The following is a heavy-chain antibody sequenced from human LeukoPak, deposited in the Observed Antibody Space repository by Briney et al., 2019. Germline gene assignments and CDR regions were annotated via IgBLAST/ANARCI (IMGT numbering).Heavy chain of an antibody. V-gene: IGHV1-3*01. CDR2: INAGNGNT. J-gene: IGHJ4*02. D-gene: IGHD4-17*01. Sequence: ASVKVSCKASGYTFTNYGMHWVRQAPGQRLEWMGWINAGNGNTKYSQKFQGRVTITRDTSARTAYMELSSLRSEDTAVYYCAGDGYGDYVGGYWGQGTLVTVSS. CDR3: AGDGYGDYVGGY. CDR1: GYTFTNYG.